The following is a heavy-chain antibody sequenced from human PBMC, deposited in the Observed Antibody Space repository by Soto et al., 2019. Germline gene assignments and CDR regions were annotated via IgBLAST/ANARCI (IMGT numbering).Heavy chain of an antibody. CDR3: RRLIQKEYKRKHDWFDH. CDR2: ISFGGTA. V-gene: IGHV4-39*01. CDR1: CGSVNSGTSY. J-gene: IGHJ5*02. D-gene: IGHD6-6*01. Sequence: SETLSLTCIVSCGSVNSGTSYWAWLRQPPGKELEWIGLISFGGTAFYSVSLNSRGTMSVDTSKNQFSLRLTSVTAADTAVYECRRLIQKEYKRKHDWFDHLGQGIRGTV.